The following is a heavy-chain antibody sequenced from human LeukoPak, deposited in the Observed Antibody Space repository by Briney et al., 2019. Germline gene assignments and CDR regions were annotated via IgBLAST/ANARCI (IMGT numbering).Heavy chain of an antibody. Sequence: GRSLRLSCAASGFIFDTYGMLWVRQAPGKGLEWVAVIAYDGSNKVYADSVKGRFTISRDNSKNTLYLQMNSLRGEDTAVYYCAKEKAIATINHGLDVWGQGTTVTVSS. CDR2: IAYDGSNK. D-gene: IGHD1-1*01. V-gene: IGHV3-30*18. J-gene: IGHJ6*02. CDR3: AKEKAIATINHGLDV. CDR1: GFIFDTYG.